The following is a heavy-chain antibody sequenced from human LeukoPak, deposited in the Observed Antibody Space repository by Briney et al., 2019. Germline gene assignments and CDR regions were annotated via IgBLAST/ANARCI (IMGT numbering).Heavy chain of an antibody. Sequence: ASVKVSCKASGGTFSGYAISWVRQAPGQGLEWMGWINPNSGGTNYAQKFQGRVTMTRDTSISTAYMELSRLRSDDTAVYYCARDSPTYYYDSSGYYESYWGQGTLVTVSS. CDR1: GGTFSGYA. V-gene: IGHV1-2*02. CDR2: INPNSGGT. CDR3: ARDSPTYYYDSSGYYESY. D-gene: IGHD3-22*01. J-gene: IGHJ4*02.